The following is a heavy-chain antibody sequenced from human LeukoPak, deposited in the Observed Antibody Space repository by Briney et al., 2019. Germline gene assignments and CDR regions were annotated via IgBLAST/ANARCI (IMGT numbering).Heavy chain of an antibody. J-gene: IGHJ4*02. CDR1: GGSISSGGYY. CDR3: ASQTTTNPFDY. Sequence: SETLSLTCTVSGGSISSGGYYWSWIRQPPGKGLEWIGYIYHSGSTYYNPSLKSRVTISVDRSKNQFSLKLSSVTAADTAVYYCASQTTTNPFDYWGQGTLVTVSS. V-gene: IGHV4-30-2*01. CDR2: IYHSGST. D-gene: IGHD1-1*01.